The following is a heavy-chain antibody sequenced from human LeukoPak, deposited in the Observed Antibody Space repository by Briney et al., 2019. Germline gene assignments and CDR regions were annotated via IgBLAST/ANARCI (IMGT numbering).Heavy chain of an antibody. CDR1: GGSISSSSYY. J-gene: IGHJ4*02. CDR3: ARVKPPYGDYVDY. Sequence: SETLSLTCTVSGGSISSSSYYWGWIRQPPGKGLEWIGSIYYSGSTYYNPSLKSRVTISVDTSKNQFSLNLSSVTAADTAVYYCARVKPPYGDYVDYWGQGTPVTVSS. D-gene: IGHD4-17*01. V-gene: IGHV4-39*07. CDR2: IYYSGST.